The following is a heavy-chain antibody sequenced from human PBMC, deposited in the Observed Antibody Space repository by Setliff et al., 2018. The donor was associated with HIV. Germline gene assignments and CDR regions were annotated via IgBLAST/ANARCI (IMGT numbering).Heavy chain of an antibody. J-gene: IGHJ6*03. CDR3: AKEGSTYYYYYYMDV. CDR1: GFTFSIHA. V-gene: IGHV3-23*01. CDR2: ISYGGGTT. Sequence: GGSLRLSCAASGFTFSIHAMSWVRQAPGKGLEWVSAISYGGGTTHYADSVRGRFTVSRADSKNTLYLQMNSLRAEDTAVYYCAKEGSTYYYYYYMDVWGKGTTVTVSS.